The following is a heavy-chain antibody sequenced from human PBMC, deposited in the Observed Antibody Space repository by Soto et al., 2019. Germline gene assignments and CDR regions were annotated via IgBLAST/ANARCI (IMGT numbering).Heavy chain of an antibody. Sequence: PGGSLRLSCAASGFTFSSYWMHWVRQAPGKGLGWVSAISGSGGSTYYADSVKGRFTISRDNSKNTLYLQMNSLRAEDTAVYYCARDLEIVVVTTAGYWGQGTLVTVSS. CDR1: GFTFSSYW. V-gene: IGHV3-23*01. CDR3: ARDLEIVVVTTAGY. D-gene: IGHD2-21*02. CDR2: ISGSGGST. J-gene: IGHJ4*02.